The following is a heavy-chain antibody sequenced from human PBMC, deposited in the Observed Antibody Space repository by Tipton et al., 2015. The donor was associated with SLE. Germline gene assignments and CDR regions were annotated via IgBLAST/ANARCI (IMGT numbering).Heavy chain of an antibody. V-gene: IGHV3-13*04. D-gene: IGHD2-15*01. J-gene: IGHJ4*02. CDR2: IGTAGDT. CDR3: AKETGSSYFDY. Sequence: SLRLSCAASGFTFSSYDMHWVRQATGKGLEWVSAIGTAGDTYYADSVKGRFTISRDNSKNTLYLQMNSLSAEDTAVYYCAKETGSSYFDYWGQGTLVTVSS. CDR1: GFTFSSYD.